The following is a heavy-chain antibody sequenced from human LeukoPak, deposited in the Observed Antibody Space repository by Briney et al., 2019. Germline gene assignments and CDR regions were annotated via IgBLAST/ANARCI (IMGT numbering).Heavy chain of an antibody. D-gene: IGHD2-2*01. Sequence: TSETLSLTCTVSGGSISSYYWSWIRQPPGKGLEWIGYIYYSGSTNYNPSLKSRVTISVDTSKNQFSLRLSSVTAADTAVYYCTREHIAVVPAALGRKKYYYYGMDVWGQGTTVTVSS. J-gene: IGHJ6*02. CDR2: IYYSGST. CDR3: TREHIAVVPAALGRKKYYYYGMDV. CDR1: GGSISSYY. V-gene: IGHV4-59*01.